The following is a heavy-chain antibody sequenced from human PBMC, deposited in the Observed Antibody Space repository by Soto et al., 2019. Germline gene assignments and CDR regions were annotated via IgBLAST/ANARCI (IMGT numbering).Heavy chain of an antibody. J-gene: IGHJ3*02. CDR3: AKYDRFNEDGFNI. D-gene: IGHD3-22*01. Sequence: GGSLRLSCAASGFTFSTYAMSWFRQAPGKGLEWVSVISGGGVTTEYADSVKGRFTISRDNSKNTLYLQLNSLRAEDTAIYYCAKYDRFNEDGFNIWSQGTLVTV. V-gene: IGHV3-23*01. CDR2: ISGGGVTT. CDR1: GFTFSTYA.